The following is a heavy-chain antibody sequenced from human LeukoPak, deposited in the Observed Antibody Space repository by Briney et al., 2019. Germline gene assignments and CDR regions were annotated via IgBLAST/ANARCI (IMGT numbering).Heavy chain of an antibody. D-gene: IGHD3-9*01. CDR2: INHSGST. V-gene: IGHV4-34*01. CDR3: ARESAERYFDY. Sequence: SETLSLTCAVHGGSFSGYYWSWIRQPPGKGLEWIGEINHSGSTNYNPSLKSRVTISVDTSKNQFSLKLSSVTAADTAVYYCARESAERYFDYWGQGTLVTVSS. CDR1: GGSFSGYY. J-gene: IGHJ4*02.